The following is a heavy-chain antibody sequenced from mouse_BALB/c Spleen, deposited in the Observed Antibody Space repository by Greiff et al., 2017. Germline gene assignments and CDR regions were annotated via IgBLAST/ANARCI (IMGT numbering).Heavy chain of an antibody. Sequence: EVQLVESGGGLVQPGGSRKLSCAASGFTFSDYGMAWVRQAPGKGPEWVAFISNLAYSIYYADTVTGRFTISRENAKNTLYLEMSSLRSEDTAMYYCARERGNSFDYWGQGTTLTVSS. V-gene: IGHV5-15*02. CDR3: ARERGNSFDY. J-gene: IGHJ2*01. D-gene: IGHD2-1*01. CDR2: ISNLAYSI. CDR1: GFTFSDYG.